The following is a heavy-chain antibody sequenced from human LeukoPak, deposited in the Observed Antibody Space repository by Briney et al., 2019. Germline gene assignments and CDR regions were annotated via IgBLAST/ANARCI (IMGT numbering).Heavy chain of an antibody. CDR1: GGSISSSSYY. Sequence: SETLSLTCTVSGGSISSSSYYWGWIRQPPGKGLEWIGSIYYSGSTYYNPSLKSRVTISVDTSKNQFSLKLSSVTAADTAVYYCARGEGYLGWFDPWGQGTLVTVSS. CDR3: ARGEGYLGWFDP. CDR2: IYYSGST. D-gene: IGHD2-2*01. J-gene: IGHJ5*02. V-gene: IGHV4-39*07.